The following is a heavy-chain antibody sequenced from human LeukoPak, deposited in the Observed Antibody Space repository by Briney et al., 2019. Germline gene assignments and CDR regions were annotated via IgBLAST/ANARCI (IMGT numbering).Heavy chain of an antibody. D-gene: IGHD1-26*01. CDR2: ISYDGSNK. J-gene: IGHJ4*02. CDR1: GFTFSSYA. Sequence: GGSLRLSCAASGFTFSSYAMHWVRQAPGKGLEWVAVISYDGSNKYYADSVKGRFTISRDNSKNTVYLQMNSLRTEDTAVYHCAKDPVGATVSADYWGQGTLVTVSS. V-gene: IGHV3-30-3*01. CDR3: AKDPVGATVSADY.